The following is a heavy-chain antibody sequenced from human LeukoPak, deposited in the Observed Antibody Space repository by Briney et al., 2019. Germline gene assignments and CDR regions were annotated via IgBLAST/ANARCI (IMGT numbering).Heavy chain of an antibody. Sequence: GGSLRLSCAASGFTFSSYAMHWGRQAPGKGLEYVSAISSNGGSTYYANSVKGRFTISRDNSKNTLYLQMGSLRAEDMAAYYCARGYDFGIGYWSHSDYWGQGTLVTVSS. CDR3: ARGYDFGIGYWSHSDY. CDR2: ISSNGGST. D-gene: IGHD3-3*01. J-gene: IGHJ4*02. CDR1: GFTFSSYA. V-gene: IGHV3-64*01.